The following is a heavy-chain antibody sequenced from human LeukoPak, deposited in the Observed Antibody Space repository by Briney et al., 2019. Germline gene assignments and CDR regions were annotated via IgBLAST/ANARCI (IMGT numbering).Heavy chain of an antibody. J-gene: IGHJ4*02. D-gene: IGHD5-24*01. CDR2: IRYDGSNK. Sequence: GGSLRLSCAASGFMFSSYGMHWVRQAPGKGLEWVAFIRYDGSNKYYADSVKGRFTISRDNSKNTLYLQMNSLRAEDTAVYYCAKDLGYNLDYWGQGTLVTVSS. CDR1: GFMFSSYG. CDR3: AKDLGYNLDY. V-gene: IGHV3-30*02.